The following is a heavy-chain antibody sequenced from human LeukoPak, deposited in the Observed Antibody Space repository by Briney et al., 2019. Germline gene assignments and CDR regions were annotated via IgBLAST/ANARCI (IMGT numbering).Heavy chain of an antibody. CDR3: ARDPRPDIVGATHDY. D-gene: IGHD1-26*01. CDR1: GFTFSSYS. J-gene: IGHJ4*02. Sequence: PGGSLRLSCAASGFTFSSYSMNWVRQAPGKGLEWVSSISSSSSYIYYADSVKGRFTISRDNAKNSLYLQMNSLRAEDTAVYYCARDPRPDIVGATHDYWGQGTLVTVSS. V-gene: IGHV3-21*01. CDR2: ISSSSSYI.